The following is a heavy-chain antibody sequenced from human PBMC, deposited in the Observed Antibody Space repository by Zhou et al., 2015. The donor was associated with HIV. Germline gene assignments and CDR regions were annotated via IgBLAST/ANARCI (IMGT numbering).Heavy chain of an antibody. J-gene: IGHJ5*02. V-gene: IGHV1-69*01. D-gene: IGHD2-2*01. Sequence: QVQLVQSGAEVKKPGSSVKVSCKASGGTFSSYAISWVRQAPGQGLEWMGGIIPIFGTANYAQKFQGRVTITADESTSTAYMELSSLRSEDTAVYYCARDVIVRYCSSTSCRNWFDPWGQGTLVTVSS. CDR3: ARDVIVRYCSSTSCRNWFDP. CDR1: GGTFSSYA. CDR2: IIPIFGTA.